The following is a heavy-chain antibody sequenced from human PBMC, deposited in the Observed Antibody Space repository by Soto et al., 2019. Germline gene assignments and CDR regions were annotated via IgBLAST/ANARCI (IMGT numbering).Heavy chain of an antibody. Sequence: GGSLRLSCAASGFSFSISPMHWVRQAPGKGPEWVALISYDGTNKFYADSVKGRFTISRDNSKSTLYLQVDSLRPEDAAVYYCARDPKTSGGQHWAFSYFDSWGQGTLVTVSS. V-gene: IGHV3-30-3*01. CDR1: GFSFSISP. CDR2: ISYDGTNK. D-gene: IGHD7-27*01. CDR3: ARDPKTSGGQHWAFSYFDS. J-gene: IGHJ4*02.